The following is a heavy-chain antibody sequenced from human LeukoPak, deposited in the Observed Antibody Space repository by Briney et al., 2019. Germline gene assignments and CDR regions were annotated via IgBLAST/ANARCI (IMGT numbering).Heavy chain of an antibody. Sequence: GGSLRLSCAASGFTFSSYSMNWVRQAPGKGLEWVSSISSSSSYIYYADSVKGRFTISRDNAKNSLYLQMNSLRAEDTAVYYCASNPYDYVSGSYLAETYYFDYWGQGTLVTVSS. V-gene: IGHV3-21*01. J-gene: IGHJ4*02. CDR1: GFTFSSYS. D-gene: IGHD3-16*02. CDR3: ASNPYDYVSGSYLAETYYFDY. CDR2: ISSSSSYI.